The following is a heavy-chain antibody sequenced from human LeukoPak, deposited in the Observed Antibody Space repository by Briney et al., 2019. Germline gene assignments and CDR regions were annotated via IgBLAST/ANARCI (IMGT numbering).Heavy chain of an antibody. CDR1: GGSFSGYY. CDR2: INHSGST. V-gene: IGHV4-34*01. Sequence: SETLSLTCAVYGGSFSGYYWSWIRQPPGKGLEWIGEINHSGSTNYNPSLKSRVTISVDTSKNQFSLKLSSVTAADTAVYYCARRPYSSGQRYFQHWGQGTLVTVSS. J-gene: IGHJ1*01. D-gene: IGHD6-19*01. CDR3: ARRPYSSGQRYFQH.